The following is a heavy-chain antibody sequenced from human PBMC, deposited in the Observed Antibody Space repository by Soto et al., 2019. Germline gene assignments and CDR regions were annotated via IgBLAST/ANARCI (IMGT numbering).Heavy chain of an antibody. CDR2: MNPNSGNT. Sequence: ASVKVSCKASGYTFTSYDINWVRQATGQGLEWMGWMNPNSGNTGYAQKFQGRVTMTRNTSISTAYMELSSLRSEDTAVYYCARGWGSPTIFGVVITHYYYYGMDVWGQGTTVTVSS. V-gene: IGHV1-8*01. D-gene: IGHD3-3*01. J-gene: IGHJ6*02. CDR1: GYTFTSYD. CDR3: ARGWGSPTIFGVVITHYYYYGMDV.